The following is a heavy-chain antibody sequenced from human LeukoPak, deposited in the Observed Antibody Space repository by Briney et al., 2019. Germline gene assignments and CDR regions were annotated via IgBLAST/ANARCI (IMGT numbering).Heavy chain of an antibody. CDR1: GFTFSSYA. D-gene: IGHD3-22*01. V-gene: IGHV3-30*04. CDR2: ISYDGSNK. CDR3: ARDLSPADRPSEGAANWFDP. J-gene: IGHJ5*02. Sequence: PGGSLRLSCAASGFTFSSYAMHWVRQAPGKGLEWVAVISYDGSNKYYADSVKGRFTISRDNSKNTLYLQMNSLRAEDTAVYYCARDLSPADRPSEGAANWFDPWGQGALVTVSS.